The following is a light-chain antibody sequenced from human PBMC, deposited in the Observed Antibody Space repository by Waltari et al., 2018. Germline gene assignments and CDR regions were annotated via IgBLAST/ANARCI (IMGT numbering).Light chain of an antibody. V-gene: IGKV3-15*01. CDR3: QQYNNWQNT. CDR1: QSVSSN. J-gene: IGKJ2*01. CDR2: GAS. Sequence: EIVMTQSPATLSVSPGERATLSCRASQSVSSNLASYQQKPGQAPRLLIYGASTRATGIPARFSGSGSGTEFTLTISSLQSEDFAVYYCQQYNNWQNTFGQGTKLEIK.